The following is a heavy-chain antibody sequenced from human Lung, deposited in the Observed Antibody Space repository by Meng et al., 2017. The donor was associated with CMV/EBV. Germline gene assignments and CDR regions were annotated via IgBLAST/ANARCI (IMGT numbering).Heavy chain of an antibody. D-gene: IGHD3-22*01. CDR1: GFTFSGYE. Sequence: SCVVSGFTFSGYEMNWVRLAPGKGLEWVSYISSSGNIKYYADSVKGRFTISRDNARNSLFLQMNSLRVEDTAVYFCAKDAARQYYDSSGYYFDYWXLGTVVTVSS. CDR2: ISSSGNIK. V-gene: IGHV3-48*03. J-gene: IGHJ4*02. CDR3: AKDAARQYYDSSGYYFDY.